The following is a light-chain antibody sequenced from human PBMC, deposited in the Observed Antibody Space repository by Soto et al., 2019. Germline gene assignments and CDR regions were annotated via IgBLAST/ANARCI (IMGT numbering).Light chain of an antibody. V-gene: IGLV2-14*01. Sequence: QSVLSQPASVSGSPGQSITISCTGTSSDVGGYSYVSWYQHHPGKAPKLLIYTVSNRPSGVSNRFSGSKSGNTASLTISGLLAEDEADYYCSSYASSSTLVFGTGTKLTVL. CDR2: TVS. J-gene: IGLJ1*01. CDR1: SSDVGGYSY. CDR3: SSYASSSTLV.